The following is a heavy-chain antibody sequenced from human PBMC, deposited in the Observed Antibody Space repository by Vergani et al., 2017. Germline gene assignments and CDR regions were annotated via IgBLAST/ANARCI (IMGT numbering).Heavy chain of an antibody. J-gene: IGHJ1*01. Sequence: QVHLVESGGGVVQPGRSLRLSCAVSGFTSRYYGMHWVRQAPGKGLEWVAVISYDGTEKKYADSVKGRFTISRDNSKRTIYLQMNSLRSEDTAVYYCATKGGSTTRCQVGYIREWGQGTQVSVS. D-gene: IGHD6-13*01. V-gene: IGHV3-30*03. CDR3: ATKGGSTTRCQVGYIRE. CDR2: ISYDGTEK. CDR1: GFTSRYYG.